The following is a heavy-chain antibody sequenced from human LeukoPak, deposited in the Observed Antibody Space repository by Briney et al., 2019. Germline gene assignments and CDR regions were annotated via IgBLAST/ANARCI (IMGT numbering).Heavy chain of an antibody. Sequence: WASVKVSCKASGYTFTSYYMHWVRQAPGQGLEWMGIINPSGGSTSYAQKFQGRVTMTRDTSTSTVYMELSGLRSEDTAVYYCARVWRKYYDSSGPAYYWGQGTLVTVSS. J-gene: IGHJ4*02. CDR1: GYTFTSYY. CDR2: INPSGGST. CDR3: ARVWRKYYDSSGPAYY. D-gene: IGHD3-22*01. V-gene: IGHV1-46*01.